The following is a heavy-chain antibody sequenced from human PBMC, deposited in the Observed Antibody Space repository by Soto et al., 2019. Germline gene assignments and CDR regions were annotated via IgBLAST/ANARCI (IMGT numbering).Heavy chain of an antibody. CDR1: GFTFSSYA. CDR2: ISGSGGST. Sequence: GGSLRLSCAASGFTFSSYAMSWVRQAPGKGLEWVSAISGSGGSTYYADSVKGRFTISRDNSKNTLYLQMNSLRAEDTAVYYCAKASRPYCSGGSCYDDYWGQGTLVTVSS. J-gene: IGHJ4*02. V-gene: IGHV3-23*01. D-gene: IGHD2-15*01. CDR3: AKASRPYCSGGSCYDDY.